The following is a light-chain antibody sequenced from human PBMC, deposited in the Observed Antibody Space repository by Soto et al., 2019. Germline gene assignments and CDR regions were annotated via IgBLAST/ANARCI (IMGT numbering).Light chain of an antibody. V-gene: IGLV1-44*01. CDR3: AAWDDSLNGYV. CDR2: SNN. Sequence: QSVLTQPPSASGTPGQRVTISCSGGSSNIGSNTVNWYQQLPGTAPKLLIYSNNQRPSGVPDRFSGSKSGTSASLAISGLQSEDEADYYSAAWDDSLNGYVFGTGTKLTVL. CDR1: SSNIGSNT. J-gene: IGLJ1*01.